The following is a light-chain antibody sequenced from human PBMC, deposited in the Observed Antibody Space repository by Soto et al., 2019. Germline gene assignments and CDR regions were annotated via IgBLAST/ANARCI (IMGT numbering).Light chain of an antibody. J-gene: IGKJ5*01. CDR1: QGISNY. CDR2: AAS. Sequence: IQMTQSPSSLSASVGDIVTITCRASQGISNYLAWYQQKPRKVPKLLIYAASTLQSGVPSRFSGSGSGTDFTLTINTLEPEDFAIYYCQQRGNWPPITFGQGTRLEIK. V-gene: IGKV1-27*01. CDR3: QQRGNWPPIT.